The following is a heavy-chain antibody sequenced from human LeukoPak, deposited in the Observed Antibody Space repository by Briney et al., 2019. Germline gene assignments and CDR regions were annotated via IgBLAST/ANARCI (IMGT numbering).Heavy chain of an antibody. CDR2: ISSSGSRI. V-gene: IGHV3-48*03. Sequence: GESLRLSCAAFGFIFNTYEINWVRQAPGKGLEWVSYISSSGSRIYYADSVKGRFTISRDNAKNSLYLQMNSLRAEDTAIYYCARPRSDLYGLDVWGQGTTVIVSS. CDR1: GFIFNTYE. CDR3: ARPRSDLYGLDV. J-gene: IGHJ6*02.